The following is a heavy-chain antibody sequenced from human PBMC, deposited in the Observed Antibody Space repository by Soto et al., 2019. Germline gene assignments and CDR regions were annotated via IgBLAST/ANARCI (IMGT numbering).Heavy chain of an antibody. J-gene: IGHJ3*02. CDR3: ARGGVEMATIRAFDI. V-gene: IGHV1-46*02. CDR2: INPSGGST. D-gene: IGHD5-12*01. CDR1: GYSFNSFG. Sequence: GASVKVSCKASGYSFNSFGINWVRQAPGQGLEWMGIINPSGGSTSYAQKFQGRVTMTRDTSTSTVYMELSSLRSEDTAVYYCARGGVEMATIRAFDIWGQGTMVTVSS.